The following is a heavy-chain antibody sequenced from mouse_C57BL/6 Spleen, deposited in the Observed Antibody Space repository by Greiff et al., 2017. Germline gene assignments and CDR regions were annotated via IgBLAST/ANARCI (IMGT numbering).Heavy chain of an antibody. CDR1: GYTFTDYY. Sequence: VQLQQSGPELVKPGASVKISCKASGYTFTDYYMNWVKQSHGKSLEWIGDINPNNGGTSYNQKFKGKAKLTVDKSSSTAYMELRSLTSADSAVYYCAGSFFDDWGQGTTLTVSS. CDR3: AGSFFDD. D-gene: IGHD1-1*02. V-gene: IGHV1-26*01. CDR2: INPNNGGT. J-gene: IGHJ2*01.